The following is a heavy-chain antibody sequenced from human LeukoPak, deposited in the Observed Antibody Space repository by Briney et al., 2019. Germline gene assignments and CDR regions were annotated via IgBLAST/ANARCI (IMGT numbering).Heavy chain of an antibody. J-gene: IGHJ5*02. V-gene: IGHV4-30-2*01. CDR1: GGSISSGGYY. CDR3: ARGQFTIFGVVIPFDP. Sequence: PSETLSLTCAVSGGSISSGGYYWSWIRQPPGKGLEWIGYIYHSGSTYYNPSLKSRVTISVDRSKNQFSLKLSSVTAADTAVYYCARGQFTIFGVVIPFDPWGQGTLVTVSS. D-gene: IGHD3-3*01. CDR2: IYHSGST.